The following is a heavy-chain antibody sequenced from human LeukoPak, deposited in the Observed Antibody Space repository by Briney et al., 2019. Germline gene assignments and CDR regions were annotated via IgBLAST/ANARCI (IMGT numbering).Heavy chain of an antibody. V-gene: IGHV3-53*01. D-gene: IGHD3-22*01. Sequence: PGGSLRLSCAASGFTVSSNYMGWVRQAPGKGLEWVSVIYSGGSTYYADSVKGRFTISRDNSKNTLYLQMNSLRAEDTAVYYCARTYYYDSSGYSYYFDYWGQGTLVTVSS. CDR3: ARTYYYDSSGYSYYFDY. CDR2: IYSGGST. CDR1: GFTVSSNY. J-gene: IGHJ4*02.